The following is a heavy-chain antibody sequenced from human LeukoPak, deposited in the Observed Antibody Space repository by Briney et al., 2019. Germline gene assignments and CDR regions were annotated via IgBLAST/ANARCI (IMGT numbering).Heavy chain of an antibody. CDR2: ISSNGGST. J-gene: IGHJ4*01. Sequence: PGGSLRLSCAASGFTFSDFAMSWVRQTPGKGLQWVSAISSNGGSTYYADSVKGRLTASRDMSTNTLYLQMNSLRAGDTAVYYCAKVAHSGSYGLFDSWGQGALVTVSS. D-gene: IGHD1-26*01. CDR3: AKVAHSGSYGLFDS. CDR1: GFTFSDFA. V-gene: IGHV3-23*01.